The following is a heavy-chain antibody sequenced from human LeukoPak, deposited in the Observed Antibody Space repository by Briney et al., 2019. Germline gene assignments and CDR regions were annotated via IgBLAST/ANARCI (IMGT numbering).Heavy chain of an antibody. Sequence: SETLSLTCTVSGGSISSSSYYWGWIRQPPGKGLEWIGNIYYSGSTYYNPSLKSRVTISVDTSKNQFSLKLSSVTAADTAVYYCAREGDYGDNNWFDPWGQGTLVTVSS. CDR1: GGSISSSSYY. J-gene: IGHJ5*02. V-gene: IGHV4-39*07. D-gene: IGHD4-17*01. CDR3: AREGDYGDNNWFDP. CDR2: IYYSGST.